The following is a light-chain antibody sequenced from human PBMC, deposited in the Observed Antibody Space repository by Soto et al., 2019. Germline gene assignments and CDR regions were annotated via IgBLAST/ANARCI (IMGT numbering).Light chain of an antibody. CDR3: QHRSIWPPA. CDR2: DSS. J-gene: IGKJ4*01. CDR1: QSVGTS. Sequence: EIVMTQSPATLSLSPGERATLSCWASQSVGTSLAWYQQKPGQAPRLLIYDSSKRAADIPARFSGSGSGTDFTLTISSLEPEDFAVYYCQHRSIWPPAFGGGTKVEIK. V-gene: IGKV3-11*01.